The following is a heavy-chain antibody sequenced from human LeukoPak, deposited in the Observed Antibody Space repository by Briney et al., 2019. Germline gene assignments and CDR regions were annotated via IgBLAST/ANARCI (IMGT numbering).Heavy chain of an antibody. J-gene: IGHJ4*02. CDR1: GYTYIGHY. V-gene: IGHV1-69*13. CDR2: INPIFGTA. Sequence: SVKVSCKASGYTYIGHYLHWVRQAPGQGLEWMGRINPIFGTANYAQKFQGRVTITADESTSTAYMELSSLRSEDTAVYYCARESEGGYNYDWGQGTLVTVSS. D-gene: IGHD5-24*01. CDR3: ARESEGGYNYD.